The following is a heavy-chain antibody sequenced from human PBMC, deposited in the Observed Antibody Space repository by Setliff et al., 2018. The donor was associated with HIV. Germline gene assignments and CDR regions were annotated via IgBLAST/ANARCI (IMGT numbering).Heavy chain of an antibody. D-gene: IGHD2-2*01. CDR1: GYTFTSYG. V-gene: IGHV1-18*01. Sequence: ASVKVSCKAPGYTFTSYGITWVRQAPGQGLAWMGWISAYNGNTNYAQNLQGRVTMTTDTSTSTAYMEVSRLRSDDTAVYYCARDHCSSSGCYEYSYYGMDVWGQGTTVTVSS. J-gene: IGHJ6*02. CDR2: ISAYNGNT. CDR3: ARDHCSSSGCYEYSYYGMDV.